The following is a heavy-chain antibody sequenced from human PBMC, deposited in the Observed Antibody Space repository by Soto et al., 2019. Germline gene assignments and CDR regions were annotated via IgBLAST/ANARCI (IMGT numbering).Heavy chain of an antibody. Sequence: ASVKVSCKASGYTFTSYYMHWVRQAPGQGLEWMGWINPNSGGTNYAQKFQGWVTMTRDTSISTAYMELSRLRSDDTAVYYCARESDTLWFGELQNNWFDPWGQGTLVTVSS. V-gene: IGHV1-2*04. J-gene: IGHJ5*02. D-gene: IGHD3-10*01. CDR1: GYTFTSYY. CDR2: INPNSGGT. CDR3: ARESDTLWFGELQNNWFDP.